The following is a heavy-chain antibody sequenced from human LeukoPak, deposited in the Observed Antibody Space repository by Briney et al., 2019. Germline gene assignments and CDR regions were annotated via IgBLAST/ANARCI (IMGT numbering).Heavy chain of an antibody. J-gene: IGHJ4*02. Sequence: GGSLRLXCAASGFTFSSYTMSWARQAPGKGLEWVSGISASGGRTYYTDSVKGRFTISRDNSKNTLYLQMNSLRAEDTAVYYSATVDTAMRGFYDYWGQGTLVTVSS. V-gene: IGHV3-23*01. CDR1: GFTFSSYT. CDR2: ISASGGRT. D-gene: IGHD5-18*01. CDR3: ATVDTAMRGFYDY.